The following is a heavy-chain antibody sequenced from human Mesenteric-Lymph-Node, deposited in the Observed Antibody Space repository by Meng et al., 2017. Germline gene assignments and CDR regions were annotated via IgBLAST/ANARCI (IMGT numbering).Heavy chain of an antibody. D-gene: IGHD4-23*01. V-gene: IGHV1-2*02. CDR1: GYTFTDYY. J-gene: IGHJ6*02. CDR3: ARDQMTTVVDYYYYGMDV. CDR2: INPNSGGT. Sequence: ASVKVSCKASGYTFTDYYIHWVRQAPGQGLEWMGWINPNSGGTNYAQKFQGRVTMTRDTSISTAYMELSRLRSDDTAVYYCARDQMTTVVDYYYYGMDVWGQGTTVTVSS.